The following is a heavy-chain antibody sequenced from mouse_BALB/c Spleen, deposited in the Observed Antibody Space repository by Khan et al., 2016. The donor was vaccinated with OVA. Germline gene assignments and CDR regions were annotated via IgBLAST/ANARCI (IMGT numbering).Heavy chain of an antibody. J-gene: IGHJ1*01. V-gene: IGHV2-6-4*01. CDR1: GFSLSRYS. CDR3: VRHRDVRSYWSFDV. CDR2: MWIGGST. D-gene: IGHD2-14*01. Sequence: QVQLKESGPGLVAPSQSLSITCTVSGFSLSRYSVHWVRQPPGKGLEWLGIMWIGGSTDYNSALKSRLIISKENSKSQVFLEMNSQQTDDTAMYYCVRHRDVRSYWSFDVWGAGSPVTVSS.